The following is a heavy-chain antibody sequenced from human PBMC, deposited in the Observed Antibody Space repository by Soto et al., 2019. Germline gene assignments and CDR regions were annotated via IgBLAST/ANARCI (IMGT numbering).Heavy chain of an antibody. D-gene: IGHD3-10*01. Sequence: SETLSLTCTVSGGSISSYYWSWIRQPPGKGLEWIGYIYYSGSTNYNPSLKSRVTISVDTSKNQFSLKLSSVTAADTAVYYCARQWTYYYGSGSYLLSGMDVWGQGTTVTVSS. CDR3: ARQWTYYYGSGSYLLSGMDV. CDR1: GGSISSYY. J-gene: IGHJ6*02. CDR2: IYYSGST. V-gene: IGHV4-59*08.